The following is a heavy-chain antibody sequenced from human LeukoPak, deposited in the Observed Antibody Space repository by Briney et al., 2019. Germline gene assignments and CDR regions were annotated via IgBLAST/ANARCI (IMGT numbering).Heavy chain of an antibody. D-gene: IGHD6-13*01. CDR2: VYYIGST. Sequence: SETLSLTCTVSGGSITTHYWSWIRQPPGGGLEWIGFVYYIGSTNYNPSLKSRVTISVDTSKNQFSLKLTSVTAADTAIYYCARVDPSTWRQFDFWGQGTLVTVSS. CDR1: GGSITTHY. V-gene: IGHV4-59*11. CDR3: ARVDPSTWRQFDF. J-gene: IGHJ4*02.